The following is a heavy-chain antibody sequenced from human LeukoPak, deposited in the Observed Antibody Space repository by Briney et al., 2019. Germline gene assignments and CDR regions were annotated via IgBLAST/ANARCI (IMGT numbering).Heavy chain of an antibody. CDR3: AREDYGGTTFDH. J-gene: IGHJ4*02. CDR2: ISKTGSTI. V-gene: IGHV3-11*01. D-gene: IGHD4-23*01. Sequence: PGGSLRLSCAASGVTLSGYFMSWVRQVPGKGLQWVAYISKTGSTIQYEDSVKGRFSISRDNAHNTLFLQMHSLIVDAEAMYFCAREDYGGTTFDHWGQGTLVTVSS. CDR1: GVTLSGYF.